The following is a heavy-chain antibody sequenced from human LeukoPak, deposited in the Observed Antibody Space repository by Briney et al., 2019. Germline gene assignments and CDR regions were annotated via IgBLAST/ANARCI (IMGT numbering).Heavy chain of an antibody. D-gene: IGHD3-10*01. Sequence: SVKVSCKASGGTFSSYAISWVRQAPGQGREWMGGIIPIFGTANYAQKFQGRVTITADKSTSTAYMELSSLRSEDTAVYYCAKVNYYFPFDPWGQGTLVTVSS. CDR2: IIPIFGTA. CDR3: AKVNYYFPFDP. V-gene: IGHV1-69*06. J-gene: IGHJ5*02. CDR1: GGTFSSYA.